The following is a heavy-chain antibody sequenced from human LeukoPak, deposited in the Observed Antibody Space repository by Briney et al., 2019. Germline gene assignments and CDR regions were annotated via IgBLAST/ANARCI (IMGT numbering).Heavy chain of an antibody. Sequence: SETLSLTCTVSGGSISSYYWSWIRQPPGKGLEWIGYIYTSGSTNYNPSLKSRVTISVDTSKNQFSLKLSSVTAADTAVYYCARDGRSGYTNWFDPWGQGTLVTVSS. J-gene: IGHJ5*02. V-gene: IGHV4-4*08. CDR3: ARDGRSGYTNWFDP. D-gene: IGHD3-22*01. CDR2: IYTSGST. CDR1: GGSISSYY.